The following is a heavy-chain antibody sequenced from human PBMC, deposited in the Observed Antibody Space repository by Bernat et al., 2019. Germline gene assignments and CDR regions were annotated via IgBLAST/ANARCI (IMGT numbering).Heavy chain of an antibody. CDR3: ARQSDSYGFGLFDY. V-gene: IGHV3-53*01. CDR2: IYSGGST. CDR1: GFTVSSNY. Sequence: EVQLVESGGGLIQPGGSLRLSCAASGFTVSSNYMSWVRQAPGKGLEWVSVIYSGGSTYYADSVKGRFTISRDNSKNTLYLQMNSLRADDTAVYYCARQSDSYGFGLFDYWGQGTLVTVSS. J-gene: IGHJ4*01. D-gene: IGHD5-18*01.